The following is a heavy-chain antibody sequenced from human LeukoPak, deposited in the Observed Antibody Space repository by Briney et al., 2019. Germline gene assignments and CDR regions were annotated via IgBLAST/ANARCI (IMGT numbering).Heavy chain of an antibody. CDR1: GGSISYYY. Sequence: SETLSLTCTVSGGSISYYYWSWIRQSAGKGLEWIGRVYTSGSTNDNPSLKSRVTMSVDTSKNQFSLRLSSVTAADTAVYYCARDVLGWGSNWHFDLWGRGTLVTVSS. CDR3: ARDVLGWGSNWHFDL. V-gene: IGHV4-4*07. CDR2: VYTSGST. D-gene: IGHD3-16*01. J-gene: IGHJ2*01.